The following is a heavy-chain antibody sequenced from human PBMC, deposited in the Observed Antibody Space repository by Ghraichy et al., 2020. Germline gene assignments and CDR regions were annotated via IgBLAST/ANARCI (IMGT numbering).Heavy chain of an antibody. J-gene: IGHJ4*02. D-gene: IGHD3-3*01. CDR2: IYYSGST. Sequence: SETLSLTCTVSGGSISSYYWSWIRQPPGKGLEWIGYIYYSGSTNYNPSLKSRVTISVDTSKNQFSLKLSSVTAADTAVYYCARGIDFWSGYSYFDYWGQGTLVTV. V-gene: IGHV4-59*01. CDR3: ARGIDFWSGYSYFDY. CDR1: GGSISSYY.